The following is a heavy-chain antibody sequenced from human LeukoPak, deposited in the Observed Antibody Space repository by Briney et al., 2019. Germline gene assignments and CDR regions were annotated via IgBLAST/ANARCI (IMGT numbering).Heavy chain of an antibody. CDR1: GYTFTSYA. D-gene: IGHD6-19*01. V-gene: IGHV1-3*01. CDR3: ARGIAVAFDY. CDR2: INAGNGNT. Sequence: GASVKVSCKASGYTFTSYAMHWVRQAPGQRLEWMGWINAGNGNTKYSQKFQGRVTMTTDTSTSTAYMELRSLRSDDTAVYYCARGIAVAFDYWGQGTLVTVSS. J-gene: IGHJ4*02.